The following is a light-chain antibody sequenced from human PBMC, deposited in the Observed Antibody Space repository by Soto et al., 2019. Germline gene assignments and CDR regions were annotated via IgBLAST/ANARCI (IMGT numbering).Light chain of an antibody. CDR2: DNN. CDR1: SSNIGNNY. J-gene: IGLJ2*01. CDR3: GTWDSSMSVVV. Sequence: QSVLTQPPSVSAAPGQKVTISCSGSSSNIGNNYVAWYQQLPGTAPKLLMYDNNKRPSGIPDRFSGSKSGTSATLGITGLQTGDEADDYCGTWDSSMSVVVFGGGTQLTVL. V-gene: IGLV1-51*01.